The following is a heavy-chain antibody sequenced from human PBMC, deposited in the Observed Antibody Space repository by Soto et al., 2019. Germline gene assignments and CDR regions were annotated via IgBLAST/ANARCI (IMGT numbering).Heavy chain of an antibody. CDR2: IHYSGTT. CDR1: GGSISSSY. CDR3: ARHSPYYGMDV. J-gene: IGHJ6*02. V-gene: IGHV4-59*01. Sequence: PSETLSLTCTVSGGSISSSYWSWIRQPPGKGLEWIAYIHYSGTTNYNPSLKSRVTISGDTSKNQVSLKLTSVTAAGTAVYYCARHSPYYGMDVWGQGTTVTVSS.